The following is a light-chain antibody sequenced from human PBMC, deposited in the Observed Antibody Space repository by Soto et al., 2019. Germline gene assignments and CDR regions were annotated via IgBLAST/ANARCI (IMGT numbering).Light chain of an antibody. CDR1: QSVCDY. CDR2: DAS. Sequence: EIVLTQSPATLSLSPGETATLSCRASQSVCDYLAWYQRKPGQPPRLLNCDASKRATGIPARFSGSGSGTDFTLTISSLEPEDFALYYCQQRLKSVTFGGGTEVEIK. J-gene: IGKJ4*01. CDR3: QQRLKSVT. V-gene: IGKV3-11*01.